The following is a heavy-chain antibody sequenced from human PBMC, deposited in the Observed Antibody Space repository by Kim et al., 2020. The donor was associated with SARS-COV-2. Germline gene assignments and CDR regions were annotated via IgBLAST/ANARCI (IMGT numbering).Heavy chain of an antibody. CDR2: IYYSGST. J-gene: IGHJ4*02. Sequence: SETLSLTCTVSGGSISSSSYYWGWIRQPPGKGLEWIGSIYYSGSTYYNPSLKSRVTISVDTSKNQFSLKLSSVTAADTAVYYCARRGAARLIFDYWGQGT. D-gene: IGHD6-6*01. CDR3: ARRGAARLIFDY. CDR1: GGSISSSSYY. V-gene: IGHV4-39*01.